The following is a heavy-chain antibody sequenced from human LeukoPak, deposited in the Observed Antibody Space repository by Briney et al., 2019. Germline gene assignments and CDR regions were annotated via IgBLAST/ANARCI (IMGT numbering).Heavy chain of an antibody. CDR2: ISTSSSAI. Sequence: SGGSLRLSCAASGFTFGSYTMNWVRQAPGKGLEWVSYISTSSSAIYYADSVKGRFIISRDNARNSLYLQMNSLRDENTAAYYCARDNSGGNSGMDYWGQGTLVAVSS. D-gene: IGHD4-23*01. J-gene: IGHJ4*02. V-gene: IGHV3-48*02. CDR3: ARDNSGGNSGMDY. CDR1: GFTFGSYT.